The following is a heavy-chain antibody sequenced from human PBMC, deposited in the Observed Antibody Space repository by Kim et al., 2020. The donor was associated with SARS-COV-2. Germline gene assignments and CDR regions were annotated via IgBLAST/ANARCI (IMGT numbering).Heavy chain of an antibody. CDR2: IYSGGST. D-gene: IGHD2-21*02. V-gene: IGHV3-66*01. CDR3: ARDWGDYYFDY. J-gene: IGHJ4*02. CDR1: GFIVSSNY. Sequence: GGYLRLSCAASGFIVSSNYMSWVRQAPGKGLEWVSVIYSGGSTYYADSVKGRFTISRDNSKNTLYLQMNSLRAEDTAVYYCARDWGDYYFDYWGQGTLVTVSS.